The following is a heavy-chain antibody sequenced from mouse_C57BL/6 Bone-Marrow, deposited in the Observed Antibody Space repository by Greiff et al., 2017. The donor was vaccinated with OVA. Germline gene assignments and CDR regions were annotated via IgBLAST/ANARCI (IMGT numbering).Heavy chain of an antibody. Sequence: EVQGVESGGGLVQPGESLKLSCESNEYEFPSHDMSWVRKTPEKRLELVAAINSDGGSTYYPDTMERRFIISRDHTKKTLYLQMSSLRSEDTALYYCARHNTTVVAEGWYFDVWGTGTTVTVSS. CDR1: EYEFPSHD. CDR3: ARHNTTVVAEGWYFDV. CDR2: INSDGGST. D-gene: IGHD1-1*01. V-gene: IGHV5-2*01. J-gene: IGHJ1*03.